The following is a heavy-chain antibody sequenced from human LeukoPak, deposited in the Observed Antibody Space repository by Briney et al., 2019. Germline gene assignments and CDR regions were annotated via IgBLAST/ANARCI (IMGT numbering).Heavy chain of an antibody. CDR2: IYHSGST. V-gene: IGHV4-38-2*02. J-gene: IGHJ4*02. CDR1: GYSISSGYY. D-gene: IGHD5-24*01. CDR3: ARGSERWVQYLFDN. Sequence: SETLSLTCTVSGYSISSGYYWGWIRQPPGKGLEWIGSIYHSGSTYSNPSLTSRVTISVDTSKKQFSLKLSSVTAADTAVYYCARGSERWVQYLFDNWGQGTLVTVSS.